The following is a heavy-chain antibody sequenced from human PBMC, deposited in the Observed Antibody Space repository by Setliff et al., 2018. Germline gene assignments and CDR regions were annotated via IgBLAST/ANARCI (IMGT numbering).Heavy chain of an antibody. CDR2: IYYSGST. Sequence: PSETLSLTCTVSGGSISSGGYYWSWIRQHPGKGLEWIGYIYYSGSTYYNPSLKSRVTISVDTSKNQFSLKLSSVTAAYTAVYYCAREWDYYGSGSYYTSFDIWGQGTMVTVSS. D-gene: IGHD3-10*01. CDR1: GGSISSGGYY. V-gene: IGHV4-31*03. J-gene: IGHJ3*02. CDR3: AREWDYYGSGSYYTSFDI.